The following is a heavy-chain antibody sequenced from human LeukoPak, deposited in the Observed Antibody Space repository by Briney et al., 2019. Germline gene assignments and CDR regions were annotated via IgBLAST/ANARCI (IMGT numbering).Heavy chain of an antibody. CDR3: ARDRWFGDGIRYYYYGMDV. Sequence: PGGSLRLSCAASGFTFSSYDMHWVRQATGKGLEWVSAIGTAGDTYYPGSVKGRFTISRENAKNSLYLQMNSLRAGNTAVYYCARDRWFGDGIRYYYYGMDVWGQGTTVTVSS. J-gene: IGHJ6*02. CDR1: GFTFSSYD. V-gene: IGHV3-13*01. CDR2: IGTAGDT. D-gene: IGHD3-10*01.